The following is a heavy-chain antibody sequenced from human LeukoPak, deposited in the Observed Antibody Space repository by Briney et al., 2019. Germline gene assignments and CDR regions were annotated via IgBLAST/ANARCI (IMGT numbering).Heavy chain of an antibody. V-gene: IGHV3-74*01. CDR2: INSDASTT. Sequence: PGGSLRLSCVVSGFNSEDHAMHWVRQAPGKGLVWVSRINSDASTTSYADSAKGRFTISRDNAKNTLHLQMNSLRAEDTAVYYCTRIAGSGSVDWGQGTLVTVSS. CDR3: TRIAGSGSVD. D-gene: IGHD1-26*01. CDR1: GFNSEDHA. J-gene: IGHJ4*02.